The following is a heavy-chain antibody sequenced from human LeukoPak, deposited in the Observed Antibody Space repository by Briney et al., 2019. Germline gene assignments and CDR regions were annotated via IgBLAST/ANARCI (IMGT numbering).Heavy chain of an antibody. CDR1: RFTFSSNW. D-gene: IGHD6-13*01. CDR2: INQDGSIK. V-gene: IGHV3-7*01. J-gene: IGHJ4*02. CDR3: ASGGYSSSWYYFDY. Sequence: GGSLRLSCVASRFTFSSNWMSWVRQAPGKGLEWVANINQDGSIKYYVDSVKGRFTISRDNAKNSLYLQMNSLRAEDTALYYCASGGYSSSWYYFDYWGQGTLVTVSS.